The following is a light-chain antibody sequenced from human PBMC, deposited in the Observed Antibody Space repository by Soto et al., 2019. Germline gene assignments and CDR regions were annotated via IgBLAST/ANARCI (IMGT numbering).Light chain of an antibody. CDR2: EVT. V-gene: IGLV2-14*01. Sequence: QSALTQPASVSGSPGQSITISCTGTSGYLGSYNRVSWYQQHPGKAPKLLIDEVTDRPSGVSNRFSGYKSGNTDSLTISGLQAEDEAEYYCSSYTNINTRACVFGTGTQLTVL. CDR3: SSYTNINTRACV. J-gene: IGLJ7*01. CDR1: SGYLGSYNR.